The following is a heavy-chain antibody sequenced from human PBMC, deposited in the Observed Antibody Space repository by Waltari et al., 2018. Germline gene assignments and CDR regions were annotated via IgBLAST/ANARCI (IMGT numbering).Heavy chain of an antibody. Sequence: QVQLQESGPGLVKPSQTLSLTCSVSGDPISSGFYHWSWIRQPAGRGLEWIGPVYGDRRTAYNPSLSSRVTISLDTSRNRFSLELTSVTAADTAIYYCARYYPSGKDYIDVWGKGTTVSVSS. CDR1: GDPISSGFYH. D-gene: IGHD3-10*01. CDR2: VYGDRRT. CDR3: ARYYPSGKDYIDV. V-gene: IGHV4-61*02. J-gene: IGHJ6*03.